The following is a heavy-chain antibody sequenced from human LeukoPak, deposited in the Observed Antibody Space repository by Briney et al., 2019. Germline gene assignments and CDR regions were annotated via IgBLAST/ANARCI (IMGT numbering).Heavy chain of an antibody. Sequence: GGSLRLSCAASGFTFSNYWMSWVRQAPGKGLEWVSGINWNGGSTGYADSVKGRFTISRDNAKNSLYLQMNSMRAEDTALYHCARDYYDSSGYYSPPGYWGQGTLVTVSS. V-gene: IGHV3-20*01. D-gene: IGHD3-22*01. J-gene: IGHJ4*02. CDR1: GFTFSNYW. CDR3: ARDYYDSSGYYSPPGY. CDR2: INWNGGST.